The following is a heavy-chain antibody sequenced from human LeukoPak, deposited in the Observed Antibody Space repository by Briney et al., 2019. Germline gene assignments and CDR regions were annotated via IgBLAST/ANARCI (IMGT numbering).Heavy chain of an antibody. Sequence: SVKVSCKASGGTFSSYAISWVRQAPGQGLEWMGRIIPILGIANYAQKFQGRVTITADKSTSTAYMELSSLRSEDTAVYYCARDMVANRGSFDCWGQGTLVTVSS. CDR2: IIPILGIA. CDR3: ARDMVANRGSFDC. D-gene: IGHD5-12*01. V-gene: IGHV1-69*04. J-gene: IGHJ4*02. CDR1: GGTFSSYA.